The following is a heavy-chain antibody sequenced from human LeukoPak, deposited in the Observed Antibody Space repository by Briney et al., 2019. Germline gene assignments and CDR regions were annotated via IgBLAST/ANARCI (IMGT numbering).Heavy chain of an antibody. CDR2: INHSGST. Sequence: SETLSLTCTVSGGSISSYYWSWIRQPPGKGLEWIGEINHSGSTNYNPSLKSRVTISVDTSKNQFSLKLSSVTAADTAVYYCARFRRYCSGGSCRTTNYYYYYMDVWGKGTTVTVSS. V-gene: IGHV4-34*01. D-gene: IGHD2-15*01. CDR3: ARFRRYCSGGSCRTTNYYYYYMDV. J-gene: IGHJ6*03. CDR1: GGSISSYY.